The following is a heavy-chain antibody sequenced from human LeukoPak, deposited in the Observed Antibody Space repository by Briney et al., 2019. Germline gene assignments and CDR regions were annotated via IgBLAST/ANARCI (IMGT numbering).Heavy chain of an antibody. D-gene: IGHD3-10*01. Sequence: GGSLRLSCAASGFTFSSYWMSWVRQAPGKGLEWVANIKQDGSEKYYVDSVKGRFTISRDNAKNSLYLQMNSLGAEDTAVYYCARNEAGRYYYGMDVWGQGTTVTVSS. V-gene: IGHV3-7*01. J-gene: IGHJ6*02. CDR1: GFTFSSYW. CDR3: ARNEAGRYYYGMDV. CDR2: IKQDGSEK.